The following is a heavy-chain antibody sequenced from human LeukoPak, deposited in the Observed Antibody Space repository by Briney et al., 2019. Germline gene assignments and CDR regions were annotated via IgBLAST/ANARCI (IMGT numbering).Heavy chain of an antibody. J-gene: IGHJ4*02. CDR1: GGSFSGYY. D-gene: IGHD3-22*01. V-gene: IGHV4-34*01. Sequence: SETLSLTCAVYGGSFSGYYWSWIRQPPGKGLEWIGEINHSGSTNYNPSLKSRVTISVDTSKNQFSLKLSSVTAADTAVYYCASSSHTYYYDSSGYYPHWGQGTLVTVSS. CDR2: INHSGST. CDR3: ASSSHTYYYDSSGYYPH.